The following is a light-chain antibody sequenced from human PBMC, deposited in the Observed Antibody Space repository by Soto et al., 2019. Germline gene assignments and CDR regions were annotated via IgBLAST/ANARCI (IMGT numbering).Light chain of an antibody. V-gene: IGLV2-14*01. CDR1: SSDVGGYNY. J-gene: IGLJ1*01. Sequence: QSALTQPASVSGSPGQSITISCTGTSSDVGGYNYVSWYQQHPGKAPKLMVYDVSNRPSGVSNRVSGSKSGDTASLTISGLQAEDEADYYCSSYTNRATYVFGTGTKVTVL. CDR3: SSYTNRATYV. CDR2: DVS.